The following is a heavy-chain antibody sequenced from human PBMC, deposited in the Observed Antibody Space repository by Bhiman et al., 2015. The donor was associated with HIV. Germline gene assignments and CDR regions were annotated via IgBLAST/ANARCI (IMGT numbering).Heavy chain of an antibody. Sequence: VQLVESGGGVVQPGRSLRLSCAASGFTFSTNYISWVRQAPGKGLEWVSVIYNSGGTYYADSVRGRFTISRDNSKNTLYLQMDSLRTEDTAVYYCARNHRSSNWLGIFYYYMDVWGKGTTVTVSS. CDR2: IYNSGGT. V-gene: IGHV3-66*02. D-gene: IGHD4-11*01. J-gene: IGHJ6*03. CDR3: ARNHRSSNWLGIFYYYMDV. CDR1: GFTFSTNY.